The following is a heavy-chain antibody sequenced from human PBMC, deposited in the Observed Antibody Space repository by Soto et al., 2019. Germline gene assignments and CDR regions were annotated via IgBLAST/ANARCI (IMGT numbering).Heavy chain of an antibody. J-gene: IGHJ3*01. D-gene: IGHD1-26*01. Sequence: GASVKVSCKASGGTFSNYALSWVRQAPGQGLEWMGGIIPVFGPAHYAQKFQGRVTITADESTSTAYVELSSLRSEDTAVYYCARAGTGSYLSAFDVWGQGTMVTVSS. CDR1: GGTFSNYA. CDR2: IIPVFGPA. V-gene: IGHV1-69*13. CDR3: ARAGTGSYLSAFDV.